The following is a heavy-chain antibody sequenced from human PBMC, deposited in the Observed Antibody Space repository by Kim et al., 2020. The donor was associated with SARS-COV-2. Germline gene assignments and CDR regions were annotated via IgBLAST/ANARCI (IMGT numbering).Heavy chain of an antibody. V-gene: IGHV3-23*01. CDR3: ARDLTSMPARAFDM. J-gene: IGHJ3*02. Sequence: ADSVKGRCSFSRDNSKNTVHLQMNSLRAEDTALYYCARDLTSMPARAFDMWGQGTKVTVPS. D-gene: IGHD2-2*01.